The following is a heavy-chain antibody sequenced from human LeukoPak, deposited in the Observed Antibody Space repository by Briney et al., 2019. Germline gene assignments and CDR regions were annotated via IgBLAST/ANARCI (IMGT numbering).Heavy chain of an antibody. Sequence: PGGSLRLSCAASAFSFSNYNMNWVRQAPGKGLEWVGRIKSKTDGGTTDYAAPVKGRFTISRDDSKNTLYLQMNSLKTEDTAVYYCTTDFIWGVVAAATPFDYWGQGTLVTVSS. D-gene: IGHD2-15*01. CDR2: IKSKTDGGTT. J-gene: IGHJ4*02. CDR1: AFSFSNYN. V-gene: IGHV3-15*01. CDR3: TTDFIWGVVAAATPFDY.